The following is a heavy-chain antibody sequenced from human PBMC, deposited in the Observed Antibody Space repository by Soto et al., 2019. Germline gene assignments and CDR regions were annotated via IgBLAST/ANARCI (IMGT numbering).Heavy chain of an antibody. J-gene: IGHJ4*02. CDR3: AGGGLYRKSIDY. CDR1: GFTFSSYW. V-gene: IGHV3-7*01. D-gene: IGHD1-26*01. Sequence: EVQLVESGGGLVQPGGSLRLSCAASGFTFSSYWMSWVRQAPGKGLEWVANIKQDGSEKYYVDSVKGRFTISRDNAKNSLYLEMNSLRAEDTGVYYWAGGGLYRKSIDYWGQGTLVTVSS. CDR2: IKQDGSEK.